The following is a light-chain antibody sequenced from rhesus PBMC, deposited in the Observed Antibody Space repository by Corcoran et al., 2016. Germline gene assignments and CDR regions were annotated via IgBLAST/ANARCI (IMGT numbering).Light chain of an antibody. CDR1: RSISTW. V-gene: IGKV1-22*01. CDR3: QQYTSPYT. CDR2: KAV. Sequence: DIQMTQSPSSLSASVGDTVTITCRASRSISTWLAWYQQKPGKAPRRLIYKAVTLQSGVPARFSGSVSVTEFSHTISSLQSEDFATYYCQQYTSPYTFGQGTKVDIK. J-gene: IGKJ2*01.